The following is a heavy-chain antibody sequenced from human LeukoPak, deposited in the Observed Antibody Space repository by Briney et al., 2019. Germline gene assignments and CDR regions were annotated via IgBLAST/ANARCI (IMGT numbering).Heavy chain of an antibody. CDR1: GYTFTGYY. D-gene: IGHD6-6*01. CDR2: INPNSGGT. Sequence: GASVKVSCKASGYTFTGYYMHWVRQAPGQGLEWMGWINPNSGGTNYAQKFQGRVTMTRDTSISTAYMELSRLRSDDTAVYYCARVLPASIAARPPYFDYWGQGTLVTVSS. CDR3: ARVLPASIAARPPYFDY. J-gene: IGHJ4*02. V-gene: IGHV1-2*02.